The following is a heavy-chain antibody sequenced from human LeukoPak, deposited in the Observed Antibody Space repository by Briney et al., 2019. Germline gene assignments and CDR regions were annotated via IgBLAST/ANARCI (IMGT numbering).Heavy chain of an antibody. D-gene: IGHD3-10*01. CDR1: GGSISSSSYY. CDR2: IYYSGST. J-gene: IGHJ4*02. Sequence: SETLSLTCTVPGGSISSSSYYWGWIRQPPGKGLEWIGSIYYSGSTYYNPSLKSRVTISVDTSKNQFSLKVSSVTAADTAVYYCARHRGYYGSTSKVDYWGQGTLVTVSS. CDR3: ARHRGYYGSTSKVDY. V-gene: IGHV4-39*01.